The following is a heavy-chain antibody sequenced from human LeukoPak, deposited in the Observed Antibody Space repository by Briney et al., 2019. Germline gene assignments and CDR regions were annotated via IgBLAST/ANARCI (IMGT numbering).Heavy chain of an antibody. J-gene: IGHJ4*02. CDR3: AKGHLLWGLYYFDY. V-gene: IGHV3-23*01. D-gene: IGHD2-21*01. Sequence: PGGSLRLSCAASGFTFSSYATSWVRQAPRKGLEWVSAISGSGGSTYYADSVKGRFTISRDNSKNTLYLQMNSLRAEDTAVYYCAKGHLLWGLYYFDYWGQGTLVTVSS. CDR1: GFTFSSYA. CDR2: ISGSGGST.